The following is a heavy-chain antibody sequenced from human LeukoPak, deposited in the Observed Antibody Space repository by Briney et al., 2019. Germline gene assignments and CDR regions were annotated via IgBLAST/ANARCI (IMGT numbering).Heavy chain of an antibody. CDR1: GFTFSTYW. D-gene: IGHD1-7*01. CDR2: INSDGSTR. Sequence: PGGSLRLSCAASGFTFSTYWMHWVRQDPGKGLVWVSRINSDGSTRNYADSVKGRFTISRDNAKNTLYLQMNSLRAEDTGVYYCATAGNYCFDYWGQGTLVTVSS. CDR3: ATAGNYCFDY. J-gene: IGHJ4*02. V-gene: IGHV3-74*01.